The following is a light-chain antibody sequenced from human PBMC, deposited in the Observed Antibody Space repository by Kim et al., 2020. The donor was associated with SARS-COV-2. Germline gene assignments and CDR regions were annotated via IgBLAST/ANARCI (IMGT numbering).Light chain of an antibody. V-gene: IGLV3-21*04. CDR3: QVWDSDSDHWV. Sequence: APGKAARITCGGNNIGSKSVHWCQQKPGQAPVLVMYSDSDRPSGIPERFSGSNSANTATLTISRVEAGDEADYYCQVWDSDSDHWVFGGGTQLTVL. CDR1: NIGSKS. J-gene: IGLJ3*02. CDR2: SDS.